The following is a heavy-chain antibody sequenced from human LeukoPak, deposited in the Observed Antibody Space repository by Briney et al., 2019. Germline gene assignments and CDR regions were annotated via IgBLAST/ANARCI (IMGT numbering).Heavy chain of an antibody. D-gene: IGHD3-22*01. J-gene: IGHJ4*02. CDR3: ARVIRGWDYYDSSGPFDY. V-gene: IGHV1-2*02. CDR2: INPNSGGT. Sequence: ASVKVSCKASGYTFTGYYMHWVGQAPGQGLEWMGWINPNSGGTNYAQKFQGRVTMTRDTSISTAYMELSRLRSEDTAVYYCARVIRGWDYYDSSGPFDYWGQGTLVTVSS. CDR1: GYTFTGYY.